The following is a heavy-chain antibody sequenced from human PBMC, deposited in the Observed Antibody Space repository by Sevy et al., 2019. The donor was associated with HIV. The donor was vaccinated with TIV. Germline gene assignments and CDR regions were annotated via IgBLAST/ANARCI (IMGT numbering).Heavy chain of an antibody. D-gene: IGHD6-19*01. CDR1: GASISSSGYD. CDR2: IRYSGST. Sequence: SQTLSLTCTVSGASISSSGYDWGWIRQPPGKGLEWIASIRYSGSTYYNPSLRSRVTISADASKNQFSLKLNSVTAADTAVYYCAGPILTYRSGWSYYDHWGQGTVVTVSS. J-gene: IGHJ4*02. CDR3: AGPILTYRSGWSYYDH. V-gene: IGHV4-39*01.